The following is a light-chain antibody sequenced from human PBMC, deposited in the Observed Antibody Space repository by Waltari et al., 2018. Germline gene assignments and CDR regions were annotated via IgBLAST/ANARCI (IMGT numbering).Light chain of an antibody. CDR3: SACISANTLVL. V-gene: IGLV2-14*03. Sequence: QSALTQPASMSGSPGQTITISCTGSSSDVGAHNHVSWYQHNPGEAPKLIIYDVSNRPSGVSKRFSGSKSGNTASLTISGLQAEDEADYYCSACISANTLVLFGGGTKLTVL. CDR2: DVS. J-gene: IGLJ2*01. CDR1: SSDVGAHNH.